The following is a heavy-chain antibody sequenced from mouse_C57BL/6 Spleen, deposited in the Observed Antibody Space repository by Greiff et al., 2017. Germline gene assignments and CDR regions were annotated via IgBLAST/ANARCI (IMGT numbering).Heavy chain of an antibody. CDR1: GYTFTSYW. J-gene: IGHJ2*01. CDR3: ARGGGLDY. CDR2: IDPSDSYT. V-gene: IGHV1-50*01. Sequence: QVQLQQPGAELVKPGASVKLSCKASGYTFTSYWMQWVKQRPGQGLEWIGEIDPSDSYTNYNQKFKGKSTLTVDKSSSTAYMQLSSLTSEDSAVYYCARGGGLDYWGQGTTLTVSS.